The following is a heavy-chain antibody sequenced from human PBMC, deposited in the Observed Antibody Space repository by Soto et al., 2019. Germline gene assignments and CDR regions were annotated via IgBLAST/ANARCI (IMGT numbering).Heavy chain of an antibody. J-gene: IGHJ3*02. CDR2: IIPILGIA. D-gene: IGHD6-19*01. V-gene: IGHV1-69*02. CDR3: ASLPVAAVAFDI. CDR1: GGTFSSYT. Sequence: QVQLVQSGAEVKKPGSSVKVSCKASGGTFSSYTISWVRQAPGQGLEWMGRIIPILGIAKYAQKFQGRVTIPADKSTSTAYMALTSLRSEDTAVYSCASLPVAAVAFDIWGQGTMVTVSS.